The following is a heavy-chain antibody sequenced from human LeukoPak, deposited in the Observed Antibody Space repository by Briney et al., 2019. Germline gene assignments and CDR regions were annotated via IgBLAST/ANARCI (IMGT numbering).Heavy chain of an antibody. J-gene: IGHJ4*02. V-gene: IGHV4-39*07. CDR1: GGSISSSSYY. Sequence: PSETLSLTCTVSGGSISSSSYYWGWIRQPPGKGLEWIGSIYYSGSTYYNPSLKSRVTISVDTSKNQFSLKLSSVTAADTAVYYCARDGRGEFHGYCSSTSCLGLFDYWGQGTLVTVSS. CDR3: ARDGRGEFHGYCSSTSCLGLFDY. D-gene: IGHD2-2*01. CDR2: IYYSGST.